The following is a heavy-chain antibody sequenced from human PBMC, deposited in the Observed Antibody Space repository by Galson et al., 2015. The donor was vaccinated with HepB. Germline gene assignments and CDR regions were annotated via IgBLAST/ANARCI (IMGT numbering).Heavy chain of an antibody. Sequence: SLRLSCAASGFTFSNAWMSWVRQAPGKGLEWVGRIKSKTDGGTTDYAAPVKGRFTISRDDSKNTPYLQMNSLKTEDTAVYYCAKDRVGATTGWGQGTLVTVSS. CDR2: IKSKTDGGTT. V-gene: IGHV3-15*01. D-gene: IGHD1-26*01. J-gene: IGHJ4*02. CDR1: GFTFSNAW. CDR3: AKDRVGATTG.